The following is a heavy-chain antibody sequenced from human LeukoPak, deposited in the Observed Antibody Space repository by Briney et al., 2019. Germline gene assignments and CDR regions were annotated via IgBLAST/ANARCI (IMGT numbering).Heavy chain of an antibody. J-gene: IGHJ5*02. Sequence: SETLSLTCAVSGGSISSGGYSWSWIRQPPGKGLEWIGYIYYSGSTYYNPSLKSRVTISVDTSKNQFSLKLSSVTAADTAVYYCASLPTYCSSTSCYGPWGQGTLVTVSS. CDR1: GGSISSGGYS. V-gene: IGHV4-30-4*07. D-gene: IGHD2-2*01. CDR2: IYYSGST. CDR3: ASLPTYCSSTSCYGP.